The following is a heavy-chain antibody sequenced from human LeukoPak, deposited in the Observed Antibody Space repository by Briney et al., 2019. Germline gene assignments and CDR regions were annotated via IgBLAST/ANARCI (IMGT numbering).Heavy chain of an antibody. Sequence: ASVKVSCKASGYTFTGYYMHWVRQAPGQGLECMGWINPNSGGTNYAQKFQGRVTMTRDTSISTAYMELSRLRAEDTALYYCARDPTEGFEELLSPPDYWGQGTLVTVSS. CDR3: ARDPTEGFEELLSPPDY. CDR1: GYTFTGYY. J-gene: IGHJ4*02. CDR2: INPNSGGT. D-gene: IGHD3-10*01. V-gene: IGHV1-2*02.